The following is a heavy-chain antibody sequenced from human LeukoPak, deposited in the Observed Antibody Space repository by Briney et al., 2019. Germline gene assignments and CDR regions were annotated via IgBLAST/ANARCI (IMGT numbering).Heavy chain of an antibody. D-gene: IGHD5-12*01. V-gene: IGHV3-30-3*01. CDR3: AREGIVATSYYYYYGMDV. J-gene: IGHJ6*02. CDR1: GFTFSSYA. CDR2: ISYGGSNK. Sequence: GGSLRLSCAASGFTFSSYAMHWVRQAPGKGLEWVAVISYGGSNKYYADSVKGRFTISRDNSKNTLYLQMNSLRAEDTAVYYCAREGIVATSYYYYYGMDVWGQGTTVTVSS.